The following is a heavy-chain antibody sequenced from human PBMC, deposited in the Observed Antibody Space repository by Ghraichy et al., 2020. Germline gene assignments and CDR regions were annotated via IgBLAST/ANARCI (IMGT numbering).Heavy chain of an antibody. CDR3: ARDSQVTTPPDGQNDF. V-gene: IGHV1-18*01. J-gene: IGHJ4*02. Sequence: ASVKVSCKAAGDTFTSYGIHWVLQSPVQGLEWMGWISAYYGNTNYAQKFQGRVTMTTDTSTSTAYMELSSLRSDDTAVFYCARDSQVTTPPDGQNDFWGQGTLVTVST. CDR1: GDTFTSYG. D-gene: IGHD4-17*01. CDR2: ISAYYGNT.